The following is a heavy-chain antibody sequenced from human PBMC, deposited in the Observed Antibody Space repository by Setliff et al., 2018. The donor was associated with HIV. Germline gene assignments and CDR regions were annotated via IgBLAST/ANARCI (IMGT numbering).Heavy chain of an antibody. CDR3: ARDFIGAVVVTSISDY. D-gene: IGHD2-21*02. V-gene: IGHV1-18*04. J-gene: IGHJ4*02. CDR2: ISPHTGDT. CDR1: GYTFTRNQ. Sequence: ASVKVSCKASGYTFTRNQIHWLRQAPGQGLEWMGWISPHTGDTYYAQRLQGRLTMTTDTSTNTAYMELRSLRFDDTAVYYCARDFIGAVVVTSISDYWGQGTLVTVSS.